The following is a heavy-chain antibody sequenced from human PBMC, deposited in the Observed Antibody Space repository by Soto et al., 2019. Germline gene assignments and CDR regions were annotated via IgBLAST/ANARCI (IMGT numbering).Heavy chain of an antibody. J-gene: IGHJ4*02. CDR2: ISSSSYI. CDR3: ARLTYCSGGSCYVPFDY. V-gene: IGHV3-21*01. Sequence: GGSLRLSCAASGFTFSSYSMNWVRQAPGKGLEWVSSISSSSYIYYADSVKGRFTISRDNAKNSLYLQMNSLRAEDTAVYYCARLTYCSGGSCYVPFDYWGQGTLVTVSS. D-gene: IGHD2-15*01. CDR1: GFTFSSYS.